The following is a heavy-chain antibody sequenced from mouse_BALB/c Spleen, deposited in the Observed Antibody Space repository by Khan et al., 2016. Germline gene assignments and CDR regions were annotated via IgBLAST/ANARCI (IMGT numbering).Heavy chain of an antibody. D-gene: IGHD3-1*01. CDR2: IDSNGGST. Sequence: EVELVESGGGIVQSGGSLKCSCAASGFTISSYGMSSVSQTPDKRLELVATIDSNGGSTDYHDNVKRRFTISGDNAKNALYLQMRSLKSEDTAMYYGTRSTIWGQGTTLTVSS. CDR3: TRSTI. V-gene: IGHV5-6-3*01. J-gene: IGHJ2*01. CDR1: GFTISSYG.